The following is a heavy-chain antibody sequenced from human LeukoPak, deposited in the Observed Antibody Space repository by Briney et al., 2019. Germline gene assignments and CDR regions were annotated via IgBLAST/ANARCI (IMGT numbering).Heavy chain of an antibody. CDR1: GYTFTGYY. CDR2: INPNSGGT. Sequence: ASVKVSCKASGYTFTGYYMHWVRQAPGQGPEWMGWINPNSGGTNYAQKFQGRVTMTRDTSISTAYMELSRLRSDDTAVYYCARDGRTGTTGGNWFDPWGQGTLVTVSS. V-gene: IGHV1-2*02. D-gene: IGHD1-7*01. CDR3: ARDGRTGTTGGNWFDP. J-gene: IGHJ5*02.